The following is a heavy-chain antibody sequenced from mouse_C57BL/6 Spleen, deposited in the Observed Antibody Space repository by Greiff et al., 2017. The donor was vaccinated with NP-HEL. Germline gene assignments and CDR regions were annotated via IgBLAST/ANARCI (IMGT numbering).Heavy chain of an antibody. Sequence: QVQLQQSGAELARPGASVKLSCKASGYTFTSYGISWVKQRPGQGLEWIGEIYPRSGNTYYNEKFKGKATLTADKSSSTAYMELRSLTSEDSAVYFCERQKTQTGTAFAYWGQGTLVTVSA. D-gene: IGHD4-1*01. CDR3: ERQKTQTGTAFAY. CDR2: IYPRSGNT. CDR1: GYTFTSYG. V-gene: IGHV1-81*01. J-gene: IGHJ3*01.